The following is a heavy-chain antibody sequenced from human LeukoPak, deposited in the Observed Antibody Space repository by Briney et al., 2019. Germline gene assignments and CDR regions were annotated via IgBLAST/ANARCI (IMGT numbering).Heavy chain of an antibody. CDR2: ISAYNGNT. V-gene: IGHV1-18*01. CDR3: GRDLTPRETRTTEFDS. CDR1: GYTFTSYG. D-gene: IGHD1-1*01. J-gene: IGHJ4*02. Sequence: ASVKVSCKASGYTFTSYGISWVRQAPGQGLEWMGWISAYNGNTNYAQKLQGRVTMTTDTSTSTAYMELRSLRSDDTAVYYGGRDLTPRETRTTEFDSWGQGTLVTVSS.